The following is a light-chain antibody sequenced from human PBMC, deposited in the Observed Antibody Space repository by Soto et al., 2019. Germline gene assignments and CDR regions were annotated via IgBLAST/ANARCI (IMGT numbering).Light chain of an antibody. V-gene: IGKV3-15*01. J-gene: IGKJ2*01. Sequence: ETVMTQSPATLSVSPGERATLSCRASQSVRSNLAWYQQKPGQAPRLLIFGASTRATGIPARFSGSGSGTQFTLTISSLQSEDFSVYYCQQYNNWPLYTCGHGTKLEIK. CDR2: GAS. CDR1: QSVRSN. CDR3: QQYNNWPLYT.